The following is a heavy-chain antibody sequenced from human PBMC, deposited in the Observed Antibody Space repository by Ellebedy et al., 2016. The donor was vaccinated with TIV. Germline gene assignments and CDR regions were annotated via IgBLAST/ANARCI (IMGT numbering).Heavy chain of an antibody. V-gene: IGHV4-38-2*01. Sequence: SETLSLTCSVSGYPISSAFYWGCIRQTPGKGLEWIGSVHHSGTTYYNPSLKSRVTISVDTSKNQFSLKVTSVTAADTAVYYCARWRRGHEFLDNWGQGTLVTVSS. CDR3: ARWRRGHEFLDN. J-gene: IGHJ4*02. CDR1: GYPISSAFY. D-gene: IGHD3-10*01. CDR2: VHHSGTT.